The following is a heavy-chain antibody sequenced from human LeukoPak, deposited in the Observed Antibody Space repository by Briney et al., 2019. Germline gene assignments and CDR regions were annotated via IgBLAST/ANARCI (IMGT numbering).Heavy chain of an antibody. V-gene: IGHV3-9*03. CDR1: GFTFDDYA. CDR2: ISWNSGSI. J-gene: IGHJ5*02. Sequence: GGSLRLSXAASGFTFDDYAMHWVRQAPGKGLEWVSGISWNSGSIGYADSVKGRFTISRDNAKNSLYLQMNSLRAEDMALYYCAKAGIAAAGTEGDWFDPWGQGTPVTVSS. D-gene: IGHD6-13*01. CDR3: AKAGIAAAGTEGDWFDP.